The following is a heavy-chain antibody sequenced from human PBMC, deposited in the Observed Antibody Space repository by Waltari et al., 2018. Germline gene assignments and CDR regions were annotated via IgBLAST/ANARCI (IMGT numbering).Heavy chain of an antibody. CDR3: ARALVVTAPNWYFDL. D-gene: IGHD2-21*02. J-gene: IGHJ2*01. CDR1: GGSISSGSYY. Sequence: QVQLQESGPGLVKPSQTLSLTCTVSGGSISSGSYYWSWIRQPAGKGLEWIGRIYTSGSTNYNPSRKSRVTISVDTSKNQFSLKLSSVTAADTAVYYCARALVVTAPNWYFDLWGRGTLVTVSS. V-gene: IGHV4-61*02. CDR2: IYTSGST.